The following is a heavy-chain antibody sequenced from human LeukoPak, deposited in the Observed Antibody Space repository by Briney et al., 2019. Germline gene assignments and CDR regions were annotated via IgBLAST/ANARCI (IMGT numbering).Heavy chain of an antibody. V-gene: IGHV1-8*01. CDR1: GYTFTSYG. D-gene: IGHD3-22*01. CDR3: ARVTPQYYYDSSGLRD. J-gene: IGHJ4*02. CDR2: MNPNSGNT. Sequence: RASVKVSCKASGYTFTSYGINWVRQATGQGLEWMGWMNPNSGNTGYAQKFQGRVTMTRNTSISTAYMELSSLRSEDTAVYYCARVTPQYYYDSSGLRDWGQGTLVTVSS.